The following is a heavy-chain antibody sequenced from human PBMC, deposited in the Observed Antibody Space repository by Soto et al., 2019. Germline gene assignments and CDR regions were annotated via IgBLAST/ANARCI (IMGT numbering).Heavy chain of an antibody. V-gene: IGHV3-21*01. CDR2: ISSSSSYI. CDR1: GFTFSSYS. CDR3: ARDGHIVASGGIDY. Sequence: GGSLRLACAASGFTFSSYSMNWVRQAPGKGLEWVSSISSSSSYIYYADSVKGRFTISRDNAKNSLYLQMNSLRAEDTAVYYCARDGHIVASGGIDYWGQGTLVTVSS. J-gene: IGHJ4*02. D-gene: IGHD5-12*01.